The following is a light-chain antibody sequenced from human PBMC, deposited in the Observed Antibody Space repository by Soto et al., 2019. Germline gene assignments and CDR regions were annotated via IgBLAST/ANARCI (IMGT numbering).Light chain of an antibody. J-gene: IGKJ1*01. Sequence: EIVMTQSPASLSVTPGERVTLSCRASQSVTRQVLLYQHRPGQASRILIYDTSARAAGIPARFSGSGSATEFTLTISSLQSEDFALYDCQHTLKWPPTFGQGTRVEI. CDR2: DTS. CDR1: QSVTRQ. V-gene: IGKV3-15*01. CDR3: QHTLKWPPT.